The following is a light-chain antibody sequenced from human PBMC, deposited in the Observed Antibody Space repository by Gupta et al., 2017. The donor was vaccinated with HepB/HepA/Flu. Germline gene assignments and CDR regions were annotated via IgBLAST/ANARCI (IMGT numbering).Light chain of an antibody. CDR2: DVY. CDR3: YSNAGINTHSL. J-gene: IGLJ1*01. Sequence: QSALTQPGSVSGSPGQSVTISCTGTSSDVGGYDYVSWYQHHPGKAPKCLIYDVYKRPSGVPDPISGSKSVNATSLTISGLEAEDEADYYCYSNAGINTHSLFGTGTKVTVL. V-gene: IGLV2-11*01. CDR1: SSDVGGYDY.